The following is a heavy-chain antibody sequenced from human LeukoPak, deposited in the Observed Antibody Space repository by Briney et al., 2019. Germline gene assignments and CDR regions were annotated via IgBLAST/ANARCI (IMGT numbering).Heavy chain of an antibody. Sequence: PSETLSLTCTVSGGSISSGDYYWSWIRQPPGKGLEWIGYIYYSGSTYYNPSLKSRVTISVDTSKNQLSLKLSSVTAADTAVYYCARDSYGDYGSAFDIWGQGTMVTVSS. J-gene: IGHJ3*02. D-gene: IGHD4-17*01. CDR2: IYYSGST. CDR1: GGSISSGDYY. V-gene: IGHV4-30-4*01. CDR3: ARDSYGDYGSAFDI.